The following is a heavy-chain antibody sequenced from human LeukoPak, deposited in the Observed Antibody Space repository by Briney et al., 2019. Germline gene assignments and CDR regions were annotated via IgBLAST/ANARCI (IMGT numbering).Heavy chain of an antibody. J-gene: IGHJ6*03. Sequence: SETLSLTCAVYDGSFSGYYWSWIRQPPGKGLEWIGEINHSGSTNYNPSLKSRVTISLDTSKSQFSLKVRYVTAADTAVYYCARSGQWLGEYYYYYYYMDVWGKGTTVTVSS. CDR3: ARSGQWLGEYYYYYYYMDV. V-gene: IGHV4-34*01. CDR1: DGSFSGYY. D-gene: IGHD6-19*01. CDR2: INHSGST.